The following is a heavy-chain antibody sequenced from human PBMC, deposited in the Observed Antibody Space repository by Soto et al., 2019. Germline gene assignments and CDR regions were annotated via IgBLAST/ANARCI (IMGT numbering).Heavy chain of an antibody. Sequence: ASVKVSCKASGYTFTSYGISWVRQAPVQGLEWMGWISAYSGNTNYAQKLQGRVTMTTDTSKSTAYMELRSLRSDDTAVYYCSRGYYDSSGYYLSINWFDPWGQGTLVTVSS. CDR1: GYTFTSYG. CDR3: SRGYYDSSGYYLSINWFDP. J-gene: IGHJ5*02. V-gene: IGHV1-18*04. D-gene: IGHD3-22*01. CDR2: ISAYSGNT.